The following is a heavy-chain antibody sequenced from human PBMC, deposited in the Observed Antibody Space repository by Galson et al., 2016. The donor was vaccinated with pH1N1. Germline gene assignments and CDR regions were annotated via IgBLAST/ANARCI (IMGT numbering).Heavy chain of an antibody. J-gene: IGHJ4*02. CDR3: AKHPYYVDTSKIDY. CDR2: ISGSGGST. D-gene: IGHD5-18*01. Sequence: SLRLSCAASGFTLSSYWMSWVRQAPGKGLEWVSTISGSGGSTYYADSVKGRFTISRDNSKNTVYLQMNSLRADDAAVYYCAKHPYYVDTSKIDYWGQGTLVSVSS. CDR1: GFTLSSYW. V-gene: IGHV3-23*01.